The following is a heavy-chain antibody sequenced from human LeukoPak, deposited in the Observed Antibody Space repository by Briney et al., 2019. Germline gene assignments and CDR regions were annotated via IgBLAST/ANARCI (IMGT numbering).Heavy chain of an antibody. V-gene: IGHV3-48*03. CDR1: GFTFSSYE. CDR3: ARGDSSVPGWFDP. D-gene: IGHD3-22*01. CDR2: ISSSGSTI. Sequence: QPGGSLRLSCAASGFTFSSYEMNWVRQATGKGLEWVSYISSSGSTIYYADSVKGRFTISRDNAKNSLYLQMNSLRAEDTAVYYCARGDSSVPGWFDPWGQGTLVTVSS. J-gene: IGHJ5*02.